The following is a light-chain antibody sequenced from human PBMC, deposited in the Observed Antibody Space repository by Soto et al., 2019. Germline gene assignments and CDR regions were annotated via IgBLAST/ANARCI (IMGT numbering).Light chain of an antibody. CDR3: QQYSSYWT. V-gene: IGKV1-5*01. J-gene: IGKJ1*01. CDR2: AAS. CDR1: QSISSY. Sequence: IRMTQSPSSLSASVGDRVTITCRASQSISSYLNWYQQKPGKAPKLLIYAASNLESGVPSRFSGSGSGTEFTLTISSLQPDDFATYYCQQYSSYWTFGQGTKVDIK.